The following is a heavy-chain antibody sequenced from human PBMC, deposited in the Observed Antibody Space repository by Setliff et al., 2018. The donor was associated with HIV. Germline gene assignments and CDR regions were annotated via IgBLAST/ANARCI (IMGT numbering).Heavy chain of an antibody. CDR2: INQDGSEK. Sequence: HPGGSLRLSCAASGFTFTSYWMIWVRQAPGKGLEWVANINQDGSEKNYVDSVKGRFTISRDNAKNSLYLQMSSLRAEDTAVYYCASFFGDYGYWGHGTQVTVSS. J-gene: IGHJ4*01. CDR3: ASFFGDYGY. V-gene: IGHV3-7*03. D-gene: IGHD3-10*01. CDR1: GFTFTSYW.